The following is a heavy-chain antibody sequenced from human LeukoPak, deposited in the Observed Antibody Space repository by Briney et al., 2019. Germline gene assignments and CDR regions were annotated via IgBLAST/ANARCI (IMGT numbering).Heavy chain of an antibody. D-gene: IGHD6-19*01. Sequence: GASEKVSCKAFGYTFTSNYMHWVRQAPGQGPEWMGVISPSGGSTTYAQKFQGRVTLTRDMSTSTDYLELSSLRSEDTAVYYCARGYSSGWYPKYYFDYWGQGTLVTVSS. CDR1: GYTFTSNY. CDR2: ISPSGGST. J-gene: IGHJ4*02. CDR3: ARGYSSGWYPKYYFDY. V-gene: IGHV1-46*01.